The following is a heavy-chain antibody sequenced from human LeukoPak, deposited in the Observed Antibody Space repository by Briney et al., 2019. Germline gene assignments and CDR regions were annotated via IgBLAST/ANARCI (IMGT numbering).Heavy chain of an antibody. J-gene: IGHJ6*02. Sequence: GGSLRLSCAASGFTFSSYGMHWVRQAPGKGLEWVAVIWYDGSNKYYADSVKGRFTISRDNSKNTLYLQMNSLRAEDTAVYYCARGDGNYVSSLGYYYYGMDVWGQGTTVTVSS. D-gene: IGHD4-17*01. CDR2: IWYDGSNK. CDR3: ARGDGNYVSSLGYYYYGMDV. CDR1: GFTFSSYG. V-gene: IGHV3-33*01.